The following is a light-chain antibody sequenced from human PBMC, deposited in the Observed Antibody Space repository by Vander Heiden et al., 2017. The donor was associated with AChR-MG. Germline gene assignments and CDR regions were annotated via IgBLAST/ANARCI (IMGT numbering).Light chain of an antibody. Sequence: QSVLTQPPPASGAPAQRVTISCTGSRCNIGAGYDVRWYQQLPGTAPKLLIVVNSNRPSGVPDRFSGSKSGTSASLAITGLQAEDEADDYCQSYDSSLSGSRVVFGGGTKLTVL. CDR1: RCNIGAGYD. CDR3: QSYDSSLSGSRVV. CDR2: VNS. J-gene: IGLJ2*01. V-gene: IGLV1-40*01.